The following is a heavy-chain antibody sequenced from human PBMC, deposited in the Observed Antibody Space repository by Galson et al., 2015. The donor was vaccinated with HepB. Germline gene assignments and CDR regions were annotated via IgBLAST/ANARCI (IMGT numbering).Heavy chain of an antibody. CDR3: ARGYGGNSGYFDY. D-gene: IGHD4-23*01. J-gene: IGHJ4*02. CDR1: GFTFSDYG. V-gene: IGHV3-33*01. CDR2: IWYDGSNK. Sequence: SLRLSCAASGFTFSDYGMHWVRQAPGKGLEWVAVIWYDGSNKYYTDSVEGRFTISRDSSKNTLYLQMNSLRAEDTAVYYCARGYGGNSGYFDYWGQGTLVTVSS.